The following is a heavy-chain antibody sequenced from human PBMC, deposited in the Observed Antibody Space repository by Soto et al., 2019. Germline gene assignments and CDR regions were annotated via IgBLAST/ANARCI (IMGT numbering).Heavy chain of an antibody. D-gene: IGHD2-2*01. Sequence: EVQLVESGGDLVQPGGPLRLSCAASGFTFSGHWMHWVRQVPGKGLEWVSRINTDGGSSAYADSVKGRFTISRDNAKNTLYLQMKGLRAEDTAVYYCAREAGYCSRTSCYRRAFDTWGQGTTVTVSS. J-gene: IGHJ3*02. CDR2: INTDGGSS. CDR3: AREAGYCSRTSCYRRAFDT. CDR1: GFTFSGHW. V-gene: IGHV3-74*03.